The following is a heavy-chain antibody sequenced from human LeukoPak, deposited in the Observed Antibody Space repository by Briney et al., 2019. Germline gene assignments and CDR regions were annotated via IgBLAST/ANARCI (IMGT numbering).Heavy chain of an antibody. CDR3: ARAPYCSGGSCYSFDY. CDR1: VGSISSSSYY. D-gene: IGHD2-15*01. Sequence: MASETLSLTCTVSVGSISSSSYYGSWIWQPAGKGLEWIGRIYTSGSTNYNPSLKSRVTIPVDTSKNQFSLKLSSVTAADTAVYYCARAPYCSGGSCYSFDYWGQGTLVTVSS. CDR2: IYTSGST. J-gene: IGHJ4*02. V-gene: IGHV4-61*02.